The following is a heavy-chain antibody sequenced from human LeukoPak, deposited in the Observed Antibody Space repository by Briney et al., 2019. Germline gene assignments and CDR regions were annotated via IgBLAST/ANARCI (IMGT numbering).Heavy chain of an antibody. D-gene: IGHD4-23*01. CDR3: ARELRSVETPRYNYFDY. J-gene: IGHJ4*02. CDR1: GYTFTDYY. CDR2: INPSFGST. V-gene: IGHV1-46*01. Sequence: ASVTVSCTASGYTFTDYYRQWVRQAPGQGVEWVGIINPSFGSTTYAQSFQGRVAMTRDTSTSTVYMELSTLRSADTAVYYCARELRSVETPRYNYFDYWGQGTLVTVSS.